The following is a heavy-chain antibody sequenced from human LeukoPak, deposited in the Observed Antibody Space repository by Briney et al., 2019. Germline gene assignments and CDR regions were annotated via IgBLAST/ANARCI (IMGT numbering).Heavy chain of an antibody. CDR3: ARAYSGSYWLGGAFDI. CDR2: IYYSGST. Sequence: SETLSLTCTVSGGSISSYYWSWIRQPPGKGLEWIGYIYYSGSTNYNPSLKSRVTISVDTSKNQFSLKLSSVTAADTAVYYCARAYSGSYWLGGAFDIWGQGTMVTVSS. D-gene: IGHD1-26*01. CDR1: GGSISSYY. J-gene: IGHJ3*02. V-gene: IGHV4-59*01.